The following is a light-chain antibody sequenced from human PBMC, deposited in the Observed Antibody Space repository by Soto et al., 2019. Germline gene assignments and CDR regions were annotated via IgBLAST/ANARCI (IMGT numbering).Light chain of an antibody. CDR3: QQRSYWSLT. CDR2: DAS. V-gene: IGKV3-11*01. CDR1: QSVSSY. Sequence: EIVLTQSPATLSLSPGERATLSCRASQSVSSYLAWYQQKPGQAPRLLIYDASNRATGIPARFSGSGSGTDFTLTISSLEPEPFAVYCCQQRSYWSLTFGGGTKVEIK. J-gene: IGKJ4*01.